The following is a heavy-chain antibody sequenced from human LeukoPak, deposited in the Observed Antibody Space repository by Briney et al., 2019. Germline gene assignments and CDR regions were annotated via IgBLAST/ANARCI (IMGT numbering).Heavy chain of an antibody. CDR2: INPNSGGT. D-gene: IGHD1-26*01. CDR1: GYAFTGYY. J-gene: IGHJ4*02. Sequence: ASVKVSCKASGYAFTGYYMHWARQAPGQGLEWMGWINPNSGGTNYAQKFQGRVTMTRDTSISTAYMELSRLRSDDTAVYYCASPGGLREWELLFNWGQGTLVTVSS. V-gene: IGHV1-2*02. CDR3: ASPGGLREWELLFN.